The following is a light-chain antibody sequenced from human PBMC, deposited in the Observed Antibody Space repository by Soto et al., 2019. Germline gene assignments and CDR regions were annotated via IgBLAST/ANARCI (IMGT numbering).Light chain of an antibody. J-gene: IGKJ2*01. V-gene: IGKV1-39*01. CDR3: QESYRTPRT. Sequence: DIQMTQSPSSLSASVGDRVTITCRASQTINAYLNWYQQKPGKAPKLLIYAASSLQSGVPSRFSGSGSGTDFTLTISSLQPEDFATYHCQESYRTPRTFGQGTRLEI. CDR2: AAS. CDR1: QTINAY.